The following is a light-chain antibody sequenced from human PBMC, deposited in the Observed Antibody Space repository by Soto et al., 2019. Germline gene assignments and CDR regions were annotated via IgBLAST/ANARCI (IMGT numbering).Light chain of an antibody. CDR2: GAS. J-gene: IGKJ5*01. CDR1: QSVSSNN. V-gene: IGKV3-20*01. Sequence: EIVLTQSPGTLSLSPGETATLSCRASQSVSSNNLAWYHQKPGQTPRLLIYGASSRATGIPDRFSGSGSGTYFTRTISRLEPEDFAVYYCQQYDNSITFGQGTRLEIE. CDR3: QQYDNSIT.